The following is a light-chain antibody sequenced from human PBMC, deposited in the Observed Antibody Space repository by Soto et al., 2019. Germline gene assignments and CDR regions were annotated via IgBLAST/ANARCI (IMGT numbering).Light chain of an antibody. CDR2: DAS. CDR3: QQYNSYWGT. V-gene: IGKV1-5*01. CDR1: QSISSW. J-gene: IGKJ1*01. Sequence: DIHMTQSPSTLSASVGDRVTITCRASQSISSWLAWYQQKPGKAPKLLIYDASTLDSGVPSRFSGSGSGTEFTLTISSLQPDDFATYYCQQYNSYWGTFGQGTKVDIK.